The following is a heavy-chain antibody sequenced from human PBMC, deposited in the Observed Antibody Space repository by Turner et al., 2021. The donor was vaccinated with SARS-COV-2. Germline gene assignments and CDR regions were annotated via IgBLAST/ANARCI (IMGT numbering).Heavy chain of an antibody. D-gene: IGHD1-26*01. CDR2: IYYSGST. Sequence: QLQLQESGPGLVKPSETLSLTCTVSGGSISSSSYYWGWIRQPPGKGLEWIGSIYYSGSTYYNPSLKSRVTISVDTSKHQFSLKLSSVTAADTAVYYCAGEVVVLTTTHYGMDVWGQGTTVTVSS. CDR3: AGEVVVLTTTHYGMDV. J-gene: IGHJ6*02. V-gene: IGHV4-39*01. CDR1: GGSISSSSYY.